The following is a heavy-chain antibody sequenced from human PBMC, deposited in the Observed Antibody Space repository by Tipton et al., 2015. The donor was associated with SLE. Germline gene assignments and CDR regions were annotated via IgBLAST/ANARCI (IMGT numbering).Heavy chain of an antibody. J-gene: IGHJ4*02. Sequence: SLRLSCVASGFTLSNYGMHWVRQAPGKGLEWVAVIWFDGSNDHYADSVKGRFTISRDNAKNSLSLQMNSLRPEDTAVYYCAKDHGGNSAFDYWGQGVVVTVSS. D-gene: IGHD4-23*01. CDR2: IWFDGSND. CDR3: AKDHGGNSAFDY. CDR1: GFTLSNYG. V-gene: IGHV3-33*03.